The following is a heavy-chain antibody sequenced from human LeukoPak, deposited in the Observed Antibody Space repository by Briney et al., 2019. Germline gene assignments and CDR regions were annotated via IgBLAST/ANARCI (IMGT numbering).Heavy chain of an antibody. V-gene: IGHV3-30*18. CDR3: AKGYSYNLDY. CDR1: GFTFSSYG. J-gene: IGHJ4*02. D-gene: IGHD2-15*01. CDR2: ISYDGGNK. Sequence: GGSLRLSCAASGFTFSSYGMHWVRQAPGKGLEWVAVISYDGGNKYYADSVRGRLTISRDNSKNTLYLQMNSLRAEDTAVYYCAKGYSYNLDYWGQGTLVTVSS.